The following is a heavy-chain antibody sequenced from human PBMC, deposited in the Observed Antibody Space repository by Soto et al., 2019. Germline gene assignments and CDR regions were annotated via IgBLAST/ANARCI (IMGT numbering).Heavy chain of an antibody. CDR3: ARLEHNSGGVLAN. CDR2: VSGSGDIT. D-gene: IGHD2-21*01. J-gene: IGHJ4*02. V-gene: IGHV3-23*01. CDR1: GFTSSSYA. Sequence: SLRLSCAASGFTSSSYAVTWVRQAPRKRLEWVSVVSGSGDITYYAYSVKGRLTSSRDNSKSTLYLQMNSLRAEDTAVYYCARLEHNSGGVLANWGQGTLVTVSS.